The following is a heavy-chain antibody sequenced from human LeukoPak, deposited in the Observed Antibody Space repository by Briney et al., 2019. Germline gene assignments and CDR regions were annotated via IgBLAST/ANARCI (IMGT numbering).Heavy chain of an antibody. J-gene: IGHJ4*02. Sequence: GGSPRLSCVASGFTFSRSWMSWVRQAPGKGLERVANIKEDGSQIYYVDSVKGRFTISRDNAKNTLFLQVSSLRVEDTAVYYCARDRGWQQFDYWGQGTLVTVSS. CDR1: GFTFSRSW. CDR2: IKEDGSQI. V-gene: IGHV3-7*01. CDR3: ARDRGWQQFDY. D-gene: IGHD5-24*01.